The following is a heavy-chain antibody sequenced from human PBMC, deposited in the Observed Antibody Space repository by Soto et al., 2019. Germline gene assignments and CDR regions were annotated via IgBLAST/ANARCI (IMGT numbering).Heavy chain of an antibody. Sequence: QVQLVESGGGVVQPGKSLRLSCAASGFTFSSYSMNWVRQAPGRGLEWVAVISYDETKRHYGDSVKGRFSISRDTAKNSLYPQMNRLRAEDTAVYYCARSIALSGLDYWGQGTRVTVSS. D-gene: IGHD6-19*01. CDR2: ISYDETKR. CDR3: ARSIALSGLDY. CDR1: GFTFSSYS. J-gene: IGHJ4*02. V-gene: IGHV3-30-3*01.